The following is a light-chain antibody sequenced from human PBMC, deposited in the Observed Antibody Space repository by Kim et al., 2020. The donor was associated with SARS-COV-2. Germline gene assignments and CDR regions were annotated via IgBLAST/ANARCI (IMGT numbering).Light chain of an antibody. J-gene: IGLJ2*01. CDR3: QSYDNTLRGV. CDR1: SSNIGAGHD. Sequence: QSVLTQPPSVSGAPGQRVTISCSGSSSNIGAGHDVHWYRQLPGTAPKLLIYGNNNRPSGVPDRFSGSKSGTSASLAVTGLQAEDEADYYCQSYDNTLRGVFGGGTQLTVL. CDR2: GNN. V-gene: IGLV1-40*01.